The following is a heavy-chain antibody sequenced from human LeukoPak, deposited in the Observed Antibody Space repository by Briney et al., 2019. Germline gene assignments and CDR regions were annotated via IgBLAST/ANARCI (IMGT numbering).Heavy chain of an antibody. D-gene: IGHD6-13*01. J-gene: IGHJ6*03. Sequence: SETLSLTCTVSGGSISSYYRSWIRQPPGKGLEWIGYIYYSGSTNYNPSLKSRVTISVDTSKNQFSLKLSSVTAADMAVYYCARESNSGAAAGDYYYYYYMDVWGKGTTVTVSS. CDR3: ARESNSGAAAGDYYYYYYMDV. CDR2: IYYSGST. V-gene: IGHV4-59*01. CDR1: GGSISSYY.